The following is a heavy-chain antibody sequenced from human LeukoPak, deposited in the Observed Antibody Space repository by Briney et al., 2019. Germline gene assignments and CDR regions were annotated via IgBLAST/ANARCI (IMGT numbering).Heavy chain of an antibody. V-gene: IGHV4-61*01. CDR2: IYYSGST. CDR3: AEGEVVAVGAFDI. Sequence: SETLSLTCTVSGGSVSSGSYYWSWIRQPPGKGLEWIGYIYYSGSTNYNPSLKSRVTTSVDTSKNQFSLKLSSVTAADTAVYYCAEGEVVAVGAFDIWGQGTMVTVSS. D-gene: IGHD2-15*01. J-gene: IGHJ3*02. CDR1: GGSVSSGSYY.